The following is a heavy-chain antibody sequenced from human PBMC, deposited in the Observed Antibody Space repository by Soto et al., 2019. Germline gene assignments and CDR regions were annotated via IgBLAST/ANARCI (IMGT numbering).Heavy chain of an antibody. V-gene: IGHV1-18*01. CDR3: ARTISGYTSSGLDY. J-gene: IGHJ4*02. D-gene: IGHD6-13*01. Sequence: GASVKVSCKASGYTFTSYGISWVRQAPGQGLEWMGWISAYNGNTNYAQKLQGRVTMATDTSTSTAYMELTNLRSDDTAVYYCARTISGYTSSGLDYWGQGTLVTVSS. CDR1: GYTFTSYG. CDR2: ISAYNGNT.